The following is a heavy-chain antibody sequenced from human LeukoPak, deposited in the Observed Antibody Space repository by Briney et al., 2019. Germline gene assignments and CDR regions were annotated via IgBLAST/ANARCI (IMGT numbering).Heavy chain of an antibody. CDR1: GFTFSSYW. Sequence: GGSLRLSCAASGFTFSSYWMLWVRQAPGKGLEWVASIKQDGSEKYYVDSMKGRFTISRDNAKNSLYLQMNSLKTEDTAVYYCTRSLSDGDPFDYWGQGTLVTVSS. V-gene: IGHV3-7*03. CDR3: TRSLSDGDPFDY. D-gene: IGHD4-17*01. CDR2: IKQDGSEK. J-gene: IGHJ4*02.